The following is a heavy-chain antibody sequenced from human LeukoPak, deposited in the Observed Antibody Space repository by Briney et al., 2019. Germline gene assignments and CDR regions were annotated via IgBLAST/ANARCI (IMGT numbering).Heavy chain of an antibody. V-gene: IGHV3-30*18. CDR3: ANHFACGSTSCPPFDY. CDR2: ISYDGSKV. CDR1: GYTFINYG. Sequence: GGSLRLSCAASGYTFINYGMHWVRQAPGKGLEWVAVISYDGSKVFYGDFVKGRFTISRDDSKNSLYLQMNSLRAEDTGVYYCANHFACGSTSCPPFDYWGQGTLVTVSA. D-gene: IGHD2-2*01. J-gene: IGHJ4*02.